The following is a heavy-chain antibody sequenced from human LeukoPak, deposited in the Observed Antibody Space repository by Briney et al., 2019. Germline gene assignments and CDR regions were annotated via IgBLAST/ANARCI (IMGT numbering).Heavy chain of an antibody. J-gene: IGHJ4*02. D-gene: IGHD6-13*01. Sequence: ASVKVSCKASGYTFTGYYMHWVRQAPGQGLEWMGWINPNSGGTNYAQKFQGRVTMTRDTSISTAYMELSRLRSDDTAVYYCARAAKIDSISQQLVGYWGQGTLVTVSS. CDR1: GYTFTGYY. CDR3: ARAAKIDSISQQLVGY. V-gene: IGHV1-2*02. CDR2: INPNSGGT.